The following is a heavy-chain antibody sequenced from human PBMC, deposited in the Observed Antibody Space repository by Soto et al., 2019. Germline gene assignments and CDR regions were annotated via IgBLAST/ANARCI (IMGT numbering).Heavy chain of an antibody. D-gene: IGHD3-3*01. CDR2: IYYSGST. V-gene: IGHV4-59*01. J-gene: IGHJ3*02. CDR3: ARGSQGFWSGYRDDAFDI. Sequence: SETLSLTCTVSGGSISSYYWSWIRQPPGKGLEWIGYIYYSGSTNYNPSLKSRVTISVDTSKNQFSLKLSSVTAADTAVYYCARGSQGFWSGYRDDAFDIWGQRTMVTVSS. CDR1: GGSISSYY.